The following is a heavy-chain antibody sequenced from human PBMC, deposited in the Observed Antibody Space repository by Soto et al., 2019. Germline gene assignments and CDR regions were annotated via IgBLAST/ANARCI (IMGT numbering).Heavy chain of an antibody. Sequence: PGGSLRLSCAASGFTFSTYSMNWVRQAPGKGLEWVSCISSSSSYMYYADSVKGRFTISRDNAKNSLYLQMNSLRAEDTAVYYCARRAAAGRSFDYWGLGTLVTVSS. J-gene: IGHJ4*02. D-gene: IGHD6-13*01. CDR3: ARRAAAGRSFDY. CDR1: GFTFSTYS. V-gene: IGHV3-21*04. CDR2: ISSSSSYM.